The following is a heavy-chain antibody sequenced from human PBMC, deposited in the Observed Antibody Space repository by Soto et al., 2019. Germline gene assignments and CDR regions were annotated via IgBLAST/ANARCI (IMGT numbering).Heavy chain of an antibody. D-gene: IGHD6-25*01. CDR2: IYHSGST. CDR1: GGSISSGGYS. CDR3: ASSAGNYYYGMDV. Sequence: QLQLQESGPGLVKPSQTLSLTCAVSGGSISSGGYSWSWIRQPPGKGLEWIGYIYHSGSTYYNPSLKSRVTISVDRSKNQFSLKLSSVTAADTAVYYCASSAGNYYYGMDVWGQGTTVTVSS. V-gene: IGHV4-30-2*01. J-gene: IGHJ6*02.